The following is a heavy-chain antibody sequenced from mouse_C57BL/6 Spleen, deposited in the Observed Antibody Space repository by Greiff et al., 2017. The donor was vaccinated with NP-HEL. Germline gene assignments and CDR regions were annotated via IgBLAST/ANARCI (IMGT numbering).Heavy chain of an antibody. Sequence: VQLQQSGPELVKPGASVKISCKASGYAFSSSWMNWVKQRPGKGLEWIGRIYPGDGDTNYNGKFKGKATLTAAKSSSTAYMQLSSLTSEDSAVYFCARHYDFYYAMDYWGQGTSVTVSS. CDR1: GYAFSSSW. CDR2: IYPGDGDT. V-gene: IGHV1-82*01. CDR3: ARHYDFYYAMDY. J-gene: IGHJ4*01. D-gene: IGHD2-4*01.